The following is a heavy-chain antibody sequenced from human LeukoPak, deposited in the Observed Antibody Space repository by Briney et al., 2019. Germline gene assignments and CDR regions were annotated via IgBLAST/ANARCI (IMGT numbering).Heavy chain of an antibody. Sequence: PSETLSLTCAVYGGSFSGYYWSWIRQPPGKGLEWIGEIIHSGSTNYHPSLKSRVTISVDTSKNQFSLKLSSVTAADTAVYYCATHARGYYMDVWGKGTTVTVSS. J-gene: IGHJ6*03. CDR2: IIHSGST. D-gene: IGHD3-10*01. V-gene: IGHV4-34*12. CDR3: ATHARGYYMDV. CDR1: GGSFSGYY.